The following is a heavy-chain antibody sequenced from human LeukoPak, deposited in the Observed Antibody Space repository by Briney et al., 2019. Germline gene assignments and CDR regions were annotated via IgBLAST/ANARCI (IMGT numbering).Heavy chain of an antibody. Sequence: GGSLRLSCAASGFTFSSYAMHWVRQAPGKGLEWVAVISYDGSNKYYADSVKGRFTISRDNSKNTLYLQMNSLRAEDTAVYYCARGRVVPAAMRALDYYYYMDVWGKGTTVTVSS. V-gene: IGHV3-30-3*01. CDR3: ARGRVVPAAMRALDYYYYMDV. CDR1: GFTFSSYA. D-gene: IGHD2-2*01. CDR2: ISYDGSNK. J-gene: IGHJ6*03.